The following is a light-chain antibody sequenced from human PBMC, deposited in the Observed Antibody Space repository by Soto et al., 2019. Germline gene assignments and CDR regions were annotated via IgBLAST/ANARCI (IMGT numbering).Light chain of an antibody. Sequence: QSVLSQPAPVSGSPGQSNTISCTGTSSVVGVYNYVSWYQQHPGKAPKLMIYNVSNRPSGVSNRFSVSKSGNTASLTFSGLQAEDEGHYYCSSFTSTNTVLFGGGTKVTVL. V-gene: IGLV2-14*01. J-gene: IGLJ2*01. CDR2: NVS. CDR1: SSVVGVYNY. CDR3: SSFTSTNTVL.